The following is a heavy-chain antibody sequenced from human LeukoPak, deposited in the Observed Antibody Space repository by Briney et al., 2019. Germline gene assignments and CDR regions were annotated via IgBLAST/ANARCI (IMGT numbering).Heavy chain of an antibody. CDR3: ARDKGSGDYYSCPPSYNWFDP. Sequence: ASVKVSCXASGYTFTSYGISWVRQAPGQGLEWMGWISAYNGNTNYAQKLQGRVTMTTDTSTSTAYMELRSLRSDDTAVYYCARDKGSGDYYSCPPSYNWFDPWGQGTLVTVSS. D-gene: IGHD2-21*02. J-gene: IGHJ5*02. V-gene: IGHV1-18*01. CDR2: ISAYNGNT. CDR1: GYTFTSYG.